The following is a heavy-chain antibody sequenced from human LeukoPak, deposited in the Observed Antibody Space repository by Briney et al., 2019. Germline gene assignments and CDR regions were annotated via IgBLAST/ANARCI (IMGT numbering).Heavy chain of an antibody. CDR3: AKRSRRLTIVRGVPREDV. CDR2: ISGNGDTT. V-gene: IGHV3-23*01. CDR1: GNYW. D-gene: IGHD3-10*01. Sequence: GGSLRLSCAASGNYWMNWVRQAPGKGLEWVSGISGNGDTTYYADSVKGRFTTSRDNSKNTLYLQMNSLRAEDTAVYYCAKRSRRLTIVRGVPREDVWGQGTTVTVSS. J-gene: IGHJ6*02.